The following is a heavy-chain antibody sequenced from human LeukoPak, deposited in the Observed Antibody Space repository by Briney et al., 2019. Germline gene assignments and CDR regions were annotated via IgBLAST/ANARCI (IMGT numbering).Heavy chain of an antibody. J-gene: IGHJ5*02. CDR2: IYYSGST. V-gene: IGHV4-39*01. CDR3: AIAVAGPYNWFDP. Sequence: PSETLSLXCSVSGGSISSSRIYRGWIRQPPGKGLEWIGSIYYSGSTYYNPSLKSRVTISVDTSKNQFSLRLRSVTAADTAVYYCAIAVAGPYNWFDPWGQGTLVIVSS. D-gene: IGHD6-19*01. CDR1: GGSISSSRIY.